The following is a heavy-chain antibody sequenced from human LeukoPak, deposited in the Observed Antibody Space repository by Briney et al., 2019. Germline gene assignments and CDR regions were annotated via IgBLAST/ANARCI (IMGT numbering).Heavy chain of an antibody. CDR1: GYTFTGYY. CDR2: MNPNSGNT. J-gene: IGHJ5*02. Sequence: ASVKVSCKASGYTFTGYYMHWVRQATGQGLEWMGWMNPNSGNTGYAQKFQGRVTMTRNTSISTAYMELSSLRSEDTAVYYCARVGVLWFGELRSDPWGQGTLVTVSS. CDR3: ARVGVLWFGELRSDP. V-gene: IGHV1-8*02. D-gene: IGHD3-10*01.